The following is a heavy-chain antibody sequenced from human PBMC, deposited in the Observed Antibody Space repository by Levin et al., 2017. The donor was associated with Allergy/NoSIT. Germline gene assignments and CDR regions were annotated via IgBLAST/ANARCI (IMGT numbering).Heavy chain of an antibody. CDR1: GFTFSSYS. CDR3: SRLRYFDWPVGDAFDI. J-gene: IGHJ3*02. Sequence: QPGGSLRLSCAASGFTFSSYSMNWVRQAPGKGLEWVSYISSSSSTIYYADSVKGRFTISRDNAKNSLYLQMNSLRAEDTAVYYCSRLRYFDWPVGDAFDIWGQGTMVTVSS. CDR2: ISSSSSTI. V-gene: IGHV3-48*01. D-gene: IGHD3-9*01.